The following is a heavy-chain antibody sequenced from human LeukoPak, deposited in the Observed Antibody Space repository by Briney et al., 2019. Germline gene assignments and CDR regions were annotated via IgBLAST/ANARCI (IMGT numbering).Heavy chain of an antibody. J-gene: IGHJ4*02. CDR2: INHSGST. CDR3: ARDLEEEYITGRLRY. D-gene: IGHD1-20*01. CDR1: GGSFSGYY. Sequence: ASETLSLTCAVYGGSFSGYYWSWIRQPPGKGLEWIGEINHSGSTNYNPSLKSRVTISVDTSKNQFSLKLSSVTAADTAVYYCARDLEEEYITGRLRYWGQGTLVTVSS. V-gene: IGHV4-34*01.